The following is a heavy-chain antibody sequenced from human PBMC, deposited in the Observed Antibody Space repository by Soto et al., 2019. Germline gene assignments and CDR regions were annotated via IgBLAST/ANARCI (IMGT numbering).Heavy chain of an antibody. CDR3: AHSTDIVSPEAHGGFDI. CDR2: IYWDDDK. J-gene: IGHJ3*02. CDR1: GFSVGGSGVG. Sequence: QITLKESGHTLVKPTQTLTLTCTFSGFSVGGSGVGVGWIRQPPGKALEWLGVIYWDDDKRYSSSLRNRITLTKDSSRNHVVLTLTNMVPEDAGTYYCAHSTDIVSPEAHGGFDIWGQGTMVTVS. V-gene: IGHV2-5*02. D-gene: IGHD2-15*01.